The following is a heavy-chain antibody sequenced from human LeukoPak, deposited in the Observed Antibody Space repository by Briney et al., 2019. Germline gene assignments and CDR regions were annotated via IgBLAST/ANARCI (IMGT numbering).Heavy chain of an antibody. CDR3: ARGRYNYGY. CDR2: IHEGGSDK. J-gene: IGHJ4*02. Sequence: GGSLRLSCAASGFTFSTYWMSWVRQAPGKGLEWVSNIHEGGSDKYYVDSVKGRFTISRDNAKNSLYLQVNSLRAEDTAVYYCARGRYNYGYWGQGILVTVSS. CDR1: GFTFSTYW. V-gene: IGHV3-7*01. D-gene: IGHD5-18*01.